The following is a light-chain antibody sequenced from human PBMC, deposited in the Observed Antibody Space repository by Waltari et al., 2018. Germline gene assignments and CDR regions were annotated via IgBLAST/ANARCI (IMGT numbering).Light chain of an antibody. CDR1: SSDVGGYNY. J-gene: IGLJ3*02. CDR3: CSYAGSITFWV. CDR2: DVT. Sequence: QSALTQPRSVSGSPGQSVTISCTGTSSDVGGYNYVSWHQHHPGKPPKLIIYDVTKRPSGLPGRFAASKSDNTASLTISGLQAEDEADDCCCSYAGSITFWVFGGGTKLTVL. V-gene: IGLV2-11*01.